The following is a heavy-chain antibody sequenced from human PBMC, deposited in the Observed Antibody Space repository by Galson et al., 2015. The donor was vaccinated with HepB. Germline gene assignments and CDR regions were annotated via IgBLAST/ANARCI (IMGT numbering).Heavy chain of an antibody. V-gene: IGHV3-30-3*01. CDR1: GFTFSSYA. J-gene: IGHJ4*02. D-gene: IGHD1-26*01. CDR2: ISYDGSNK. Sequence: SLRLSCAASGFTFSSYAMHWVRQAPGKGLEWVAVISYDGSNKYYADSVKGRFTISRDNPKNTLYLQMNSLRAEDTAVYYCAREGRIVGALDYWGQGTLVTVSS. CDR3: AREGRIVGALDY.